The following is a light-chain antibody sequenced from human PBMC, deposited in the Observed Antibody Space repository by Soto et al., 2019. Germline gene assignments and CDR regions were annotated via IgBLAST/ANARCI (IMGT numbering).Light chain of an antibody. CDR1: QTISTY. CDR2: SAR. CDR3: QQSCTSPIT. J-gene: IGKJ5*01. Sequence: IQLTQSPLSLSAPVRDRVTITCRASQTISTYLNWYQQKPGKAPELLIYSARNLQSGVPSRFSGSGSGTDCTLTISSLQPEDAATYYCQQSCTSPITFGQGTRLEIK. V-gene: IGKV1-39*01.